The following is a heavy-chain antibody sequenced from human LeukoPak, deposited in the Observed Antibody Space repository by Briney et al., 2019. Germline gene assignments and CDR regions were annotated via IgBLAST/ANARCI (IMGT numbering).Heavy chain of an antibody. J-gene: IGHJ4*02. CDR3: ARVEAGHYFGD. CDR2: ISSTSSTI. D-gene: IGHD3-10*01. Sequence: GGSLRLSFVASGFTFSSFSMDWVRQAPGKGLEWVSYISSTSSTIYYADSVKGRFTISRDNAKNSLYLQMNSLRAEDTAVYYCARVEAGHYFGDWGQGTLVTVSS. CDR1: GFTFSSFS. V-gene: IGHV3-48*04.